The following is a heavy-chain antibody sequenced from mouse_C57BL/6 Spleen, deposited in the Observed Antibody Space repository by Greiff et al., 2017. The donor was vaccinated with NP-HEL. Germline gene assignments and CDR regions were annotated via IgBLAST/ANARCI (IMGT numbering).Heavy chain of an antibody. CDR3: ARSEDYDEGFAY. Sequence: QVQLKQSGAELVRPGTSVKVSCKASGYAFTNYLIEWVKQRPGQGLEWIGVINPGSGGTNYNEKFKGKATLTADKSSSTAYMQLSSLTSEDSAVYFCARSEDYDEGFAYWGQGTLVTVSA. V-gene: IGHV1-54*01. CDR1: GYAFTNYL. J-gene: IGHJ3*01. CDR2: INPGSGGT. D-gene: IGHD2-4*01.